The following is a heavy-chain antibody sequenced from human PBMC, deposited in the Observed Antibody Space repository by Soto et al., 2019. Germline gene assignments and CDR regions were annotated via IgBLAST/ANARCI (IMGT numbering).Heavy chain of an antibody. CDR2: INPATGDT. V-gene: IGHV1-3*01. CDR1: GYAFTTSA. CDR3: ARASGRSKLLPFYFDP. J-gene: IGHJ5*02. Sequence: QVHLVQSGAEVQKPGASVRISCQASGYAFTTSAIHWVRQAPGQSLEWMGWINPATGDTKYSQNVRGRVTFALDTSATTAYMDLRSLASHDTAVDYCARASGRSKLLPFYFDPWGQGTQVNVSS. D-gene: IGHD1-26*01.